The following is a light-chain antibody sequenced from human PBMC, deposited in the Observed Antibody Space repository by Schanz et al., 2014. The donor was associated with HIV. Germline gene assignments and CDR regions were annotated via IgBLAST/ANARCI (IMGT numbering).Light chain of an antibody. CDR3: QQHNSYPLT. J-gene: IGKJ4*01. Sequence: DIQMTQSPSSLSASVGDRVTITCQASQDIRKYLNWYQQKPGKAPKLLIYAASTLQSGVPSRFSGSGSGTEFTLTISSLQPEDGATYYCQQHNSYPLTFGGGTKVEIK. CDR1: QDIRKY. V-gene: IGKV1-17*01. CDR2: AAS.